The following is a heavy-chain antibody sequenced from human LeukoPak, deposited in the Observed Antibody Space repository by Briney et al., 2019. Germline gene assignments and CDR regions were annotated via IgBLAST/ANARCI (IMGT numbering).Heavy chain of an antibody. CDR2: ISGSGGST. Sequence: PGGSLRLSCAASGFTFSSYGMSWVRQAPGKGLEWVSAISGSGGSTYYADSVKGRFTISRDNSKNTLYLQMNSLSAEDTAVYYCAKLGNYYGSGAKLYLDYWGQGTLVTVSS. D-gene: IGHD3-10*01. J-gene: IGHJ4*02. CDR3: AKLGNYYGSGAKLYLDY. CDR1: GFTFSSYG. V-gene: IGHV3-23*01.